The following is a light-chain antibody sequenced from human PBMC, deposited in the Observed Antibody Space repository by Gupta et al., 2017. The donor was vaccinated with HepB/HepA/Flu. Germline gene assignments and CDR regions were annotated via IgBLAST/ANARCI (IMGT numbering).Light chain of an antibody. V-gene: IGKV2-24*01. J-gene: IGKJ1*01. CDR2: KSS. CDR3: KQTEHFPCT. CDR1: ESLVHSEGNIY. Sequence: DAVLTQSPLSLSVALGQTASISCRSSESLVHSEGNIYFNWLHQRPGQPPRLLIYKSSIRLSGDPDRFSGSGTGTDFTLHISRVEAEDVGLYYCKQTEHFPCTFGLGTKVEIK.